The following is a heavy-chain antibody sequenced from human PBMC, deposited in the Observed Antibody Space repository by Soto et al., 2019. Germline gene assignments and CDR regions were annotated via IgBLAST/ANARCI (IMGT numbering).Heavy chain of an antibody. CDR1: GFTFGRDV. Sequence: GGSLRLSCAASGFTFGRDVVSWVRQAPGKGLEWVSLITDNGGSTYYADSVNGRFTISRDNTKNMIFLQMNSLRAEDTAVYYCAKERATTTAFDYWGQGALVTVSS. V-gene: IGHV3-23*01. D-gene: IGHD4-17*01. CDR2: ITDNGGST. CDR3: AKERATTTAFDY. J-gene: IGHJ4*02.